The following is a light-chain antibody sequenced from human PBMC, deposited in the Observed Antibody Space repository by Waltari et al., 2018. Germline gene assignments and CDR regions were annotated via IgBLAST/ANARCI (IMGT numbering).Light chain of an antibody. CDR3: EQSYSTPLT. Sequence: DIQMTQSPSSLSASVGDRVTITCRPSQTISTSLNCYQQKPGKTPKLLIYGASNLQSVFPSRFSGSGSGTDFTLTISSLQPEDSATYYCEQSYSTPLTCGGGTKVEIK. V-gene: IGKV1-39*01. CDR2: GAS. J-gene: IGKJ4*01. CDR1: QTISTS.